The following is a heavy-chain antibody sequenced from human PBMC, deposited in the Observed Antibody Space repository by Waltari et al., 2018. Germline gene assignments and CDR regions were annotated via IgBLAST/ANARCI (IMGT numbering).Heavy chain of an antibody. J-gene: IGHJ4*02. D-gene: IGHD6-13*01. V-gene: IGHV3-33*01. CDR1: GFTFSSYG. CDR3: AREYSSSWYLGY. Sequence: QVQLVESGGGVVQPGRSLRLSCAASGFTFSSYGMHWVRQAPGKGLEWVAVIWYDGMNKYYADSVKVRFTISRDNSKNTLYLQMNSLRAEDTAVYYCAREYSSSWYLGYWGQGTLVTVSS. CDR2: IWYDGMNK.